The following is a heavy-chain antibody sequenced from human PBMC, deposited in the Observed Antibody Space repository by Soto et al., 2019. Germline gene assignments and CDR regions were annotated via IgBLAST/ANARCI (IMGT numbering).Heavy chain of an antibody. D-gene: IGHD2-2*01. CDR2: ISSYNGDT. CDR1: GYTFTRSG. V-gene: IGHV1-18*01. J-gene: IGHJ6*02. Sequence: ASVKVSCKASGYTFTRSGISWVRQAPGQGPEWMGWISSYNGDTNYAQTFQGRVTMTTDTSTSTAYMELRSLRSDDTAVYYCARLYCVSTSCYLGMDVWGQGTTVTVSS. CDR3: ARLYCVSTSCYLGMDV.